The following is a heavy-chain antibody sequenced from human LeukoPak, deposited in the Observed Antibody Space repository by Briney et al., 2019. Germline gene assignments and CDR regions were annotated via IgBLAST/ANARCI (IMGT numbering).Heavy chain of an antibody. J-gene: IGHJ4*02. Sequence: GESLKISCKGSGYSFTSYCIGWVRPMPGKGLEWMGIIYPGDSDTRYSPSFQGQVTISADKSISTAYLQWSSLKASDTAMYYCARAELSSSWLRWGQGTLVTVSS. D-gene: IGHD6-13*01. CDR2: IYPGDSDT. CDR1: GYSFTSYC. V-gene: IGHV5-51*01. CDR3: ARAELSSSWLR.